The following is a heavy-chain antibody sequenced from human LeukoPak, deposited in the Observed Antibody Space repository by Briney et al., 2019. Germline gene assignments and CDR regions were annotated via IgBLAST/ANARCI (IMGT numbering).Heavy chain of an antibody. CDR3: AREYDSSWPS. Sequence: GGSLRPSCAASGFSFRTYAMSWVRQAPGKGLEWVSAISDNSGRTYYADSVKGRFTISRDNSKNTLFVQMNSLRAEGTAVYYCAREYDSSWPSWGQGTLVTVSS. V-gene: IGHV3-23*01. D-gene: IGHD3-22*01. CDR1: GFSFRTYA. J-gene: IGHJ5*02. CDR2: ISDNSGRT.